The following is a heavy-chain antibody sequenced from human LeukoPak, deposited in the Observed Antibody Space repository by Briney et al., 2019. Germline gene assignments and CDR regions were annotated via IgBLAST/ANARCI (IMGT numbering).Heavy chain of an antibody. CDR1: GLTFSIFG. Sequence: GGSLRLSCAASGLTFSIFGIHWVRQAPGKGLEWVAFIRYDGSNKYYADSVKGRITLSRDNSKNTLYLQMNSLRAEDTALYYCAKDQTNYNYSPTDAFDVWGQGTMVTVSS. CDR3: AKDQTNYNYSPTDAFDV. J-gene: IGHJ3*01. V-gene: IGHV3-30*02. CDR2: IRYDGSNK. D-gene: IGHD4/OR15-4a*01.